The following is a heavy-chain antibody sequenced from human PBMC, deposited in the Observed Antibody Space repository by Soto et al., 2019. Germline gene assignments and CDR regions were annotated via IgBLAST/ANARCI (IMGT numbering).Heavy chain of an antibody. Sequence: ASVKVSCKASGYTFGSYAMHWVRQAPGQRLEWMGWINAGYGNTKSSQKFQDRVTISRDTSASTAYMELTSLRSEDTAVYYCARDTGDGTFDFWGQGTLVTVYS. CDR3: ARDTGDGTFDF. CDR1: GYTFGSYA. D-gene: IGHD7-27*01. V-gene: IGHV1-3*01. J-gene: IGHJ4*02. CDR2: INAGYGNT.